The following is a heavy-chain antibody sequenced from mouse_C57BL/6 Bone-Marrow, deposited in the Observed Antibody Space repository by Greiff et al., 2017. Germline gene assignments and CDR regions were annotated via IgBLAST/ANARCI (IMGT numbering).Heavy chain of an antibody. CDR2: IYPRSGNT. Sequence: QVQLQQSGAELARPGASVKLSCKASGYTFTSSGISWVKQRTGQGLAWIGEIYPRSGNTYYNEKFKGKATLTADKSSSTAYMELRSLTSEDSAVYFCANGRYFDVWGTGTTVTVSS. D-gene: IGHD1-1*02. CDR3: ANGRYFDV. J-gene: IGHJ1*03. V-gene: IGHV1-81*01. CDR1: GYTFTSSG.